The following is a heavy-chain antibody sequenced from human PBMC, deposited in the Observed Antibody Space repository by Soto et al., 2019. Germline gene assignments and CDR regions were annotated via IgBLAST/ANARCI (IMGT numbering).Heavy chain of an antibody. CDR2: IKQDGSEK. CDR1: GFTFSSYW. CDR3: ARDGGLIPNWFDP. V-gene: IGHV3-7*01. J-gene: IGHJ5*02. D-gene: IGHD2-15*01. Sequence: GGSLRLSCAASGFTFSSYWMSWVRQAPGKGLEWVANIKQDGSEKYYVDSVKGRFTISRDNAKNSLYLQMNSLRAEDTAVYYCARDGGLIPNWFDPWGQGTLVTVSS.